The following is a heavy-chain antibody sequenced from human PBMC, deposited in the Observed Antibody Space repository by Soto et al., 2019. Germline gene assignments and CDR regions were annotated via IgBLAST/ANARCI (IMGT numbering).Heavy chain of an antibody. V-gene: IGHV4-59*08. CDR2: IYYSGST. Sequence: LEILSLTCTVSGGSIISYYWSWIRQPPGKGLEWIGYIYYSGSTNYNPSLKSRVTISVDTSKNQFSLKLSSVTAADTAVYYCARHHDSWGQGTLVTVS. CDR1: GGSIISYY. J-gene: IGHJ4*02. CDR3: ARHHDS.